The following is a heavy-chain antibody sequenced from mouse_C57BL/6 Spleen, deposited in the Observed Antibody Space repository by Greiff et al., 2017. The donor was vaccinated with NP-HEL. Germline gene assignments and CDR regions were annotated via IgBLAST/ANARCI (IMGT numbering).Heavy chain of an antibody. V-gene: IGHV1-80*01. J-gene: IGHJ4*01. CDR1: GYAFSSYW. Sequence: LQQSGASVKISCKASGYAFSSYWMNWVKQRPGKGLEWIGQIYPGDGDTNYNGKFKGKATLTADKSSSTAYMQLSSLTSEDSAVYFCASGGYGSFYAMDYWGQGTSVTVSS. D-gene: IGHD1-1*01. CDR2: IYPGDGDT. CDR3: ASGGYGSFYAMDY.